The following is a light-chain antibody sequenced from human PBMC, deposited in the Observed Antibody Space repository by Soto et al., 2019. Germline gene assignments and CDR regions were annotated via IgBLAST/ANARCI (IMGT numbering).Light chain of an antibody. V-gene: IGKV3-20*01. CDR3: QHYGSSPRT. Sequence: EIVLTQSPGTLSLSPGERATLSCRASQSVSSSYLAWYQQKPGQAPRLLMYGASSRATGIPDRFSGSGSGTDFTLTISRLEPEDFAVYYCQHYGSSPRTFVPGTKVDIK. J-gene: IGKJ3*01. CDR2: GAS. CDR1: QSVSSSY.